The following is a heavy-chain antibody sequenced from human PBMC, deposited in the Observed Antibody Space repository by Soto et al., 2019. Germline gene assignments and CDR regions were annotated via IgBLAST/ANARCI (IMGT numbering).Heavy chain of an antibody. CDR2: IYYSGST. D-gene: IGHD6-19*01. CDR1: GGSISSGDYY. CDR3: ARYYSSGPLYYFDY. J-gene: IGHJ4*02. V-gene: IGHV4-30-4*01. Sequence: SETLSLTCTVSGGSISSGDYYWSWIRQPPGKGLEWIGYIYYSGSTYYNPSLKSRVTISVDTSKNQFSLKLSSVTAADTAVYYCARYYSSGPLYYFDYWGQGTLVTVSS.